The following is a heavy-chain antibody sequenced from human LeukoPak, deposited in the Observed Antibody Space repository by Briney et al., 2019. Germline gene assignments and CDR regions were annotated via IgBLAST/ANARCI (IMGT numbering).Heavy chain of an antibody. CDR3: ARVIVGALRPEIDAFDI. CDR1: GGSISSSSYY. V-gene: IGHV4-39*07. J-gene: IGHJ3*02. CDR2: IYYSGST. Sequence: SETLSLTCTVSGGSISSSSYYWGWIRQPPGKGLEWIGSIYYSGSTYYNPSLKSRVTISVDTSKNQFSLKLSSVTAADTAVYYCARVIVGALRPEIDAFDIWGQGTMVTVSS. D-gene: IGHD1-26*01.